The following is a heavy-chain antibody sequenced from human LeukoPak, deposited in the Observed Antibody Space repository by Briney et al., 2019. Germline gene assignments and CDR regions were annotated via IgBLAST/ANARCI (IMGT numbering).Heavy chain of an antibody. CDR1: KFTFSTFS. CDR3: AREVGLGDYFDY. J-gene: IGHJ4*02. D-gene: IGHD1-26*01. Sequence: GGSLRLSCAASKFTFSTFSMSWVRQAPGKGLEWVAVISYDGSNKYYADSVKGRFTISRDNSKNTLYLQMNSLRAEDTAVYYCAREVGLGDYFDYWGQGTLVTVSS. CDR2: ISYDGSNK. V-gene: IGHV3-30*04.